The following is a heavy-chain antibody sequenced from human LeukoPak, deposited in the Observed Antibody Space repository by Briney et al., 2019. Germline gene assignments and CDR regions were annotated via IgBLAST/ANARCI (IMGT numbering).Heavy chain of an antibody. CDR1: GFTYSSYW. Sequence: PGGSLRLSCAASGFTYSSYWMYWVRQAPGKGLVWVSRINSDGSNTRYADSVKGRFTISRDNAKNTLYLQMNSLRAEDTAVYYCARGRATFSPHFDNWGQGTLVTVSS. V-gene: IGHV3-74*01. CDR2: INSDGSNT. J-gene: IGHJ4*02. D-gene: IGHD5-12*01. CDR3: ARGRATFSPHFDN.